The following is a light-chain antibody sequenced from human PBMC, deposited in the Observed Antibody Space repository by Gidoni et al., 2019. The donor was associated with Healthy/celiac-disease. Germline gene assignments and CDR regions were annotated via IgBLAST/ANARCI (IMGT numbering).Light chain of an antibody. Sequence: QAVVTQEPSLTVSPGGPVTLTSGSSTVAVTSGHYPYWFQQKPGQAPRTLIYDTSNKPPWTPARFSGSLRGGTAALTLSGAQPEDEAEYYCLLSYSGARVFGGGTKLTVL. CDR3: LLSYSGARV. J-gene: IGLJ3*02. CDR1: TVAVTSGHY. CDR2: DTS. V-gene: IGLV7-46*01.